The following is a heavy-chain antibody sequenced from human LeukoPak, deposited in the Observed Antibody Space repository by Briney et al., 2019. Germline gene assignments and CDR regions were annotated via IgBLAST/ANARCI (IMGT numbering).Heavy chain of an antibody. CDR2: ISGSGGST. D-gene: IGHD2-15*01. V-gene: IGHV3-23*01. CDR3: AKFSYCSGGSCYLYFDY. CDR1: GFTFSSYA. Sequence: TGGSLRLSRAASGFTFSSYAMSWVRQAPGKGLEWVPAISGSGGSTYYADSVKGRFTISRDNSKNTLYLQMNSLRAEDTAVYYCAKFSYCSGGSCYLYFDYWGQGTLVTVSS. J-gene: IGHJ4*02.